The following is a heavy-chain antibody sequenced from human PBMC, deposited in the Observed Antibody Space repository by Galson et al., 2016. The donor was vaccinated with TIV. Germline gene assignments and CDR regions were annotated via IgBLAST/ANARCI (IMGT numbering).Heavy chain of an antibody. Sequence: SLRLSCAASGFTFSSFAMSWVRQAPGKGLEWVSRISAGGGRTDYTDSVKGRFTISSDNPKNTLYLQLSSLRADDTAVYFCAKMDSSGFDYVRRFDFWGQGTLATVSS. CDR3: AKMDSSGFDYVRRFDF. V-gene: IGHV3-23*01. J-gene: IGHJ4*02. CDR1: GFTFSSFA. CDR2: ISAGGGRT. D-gene: IGHD3-22*01.